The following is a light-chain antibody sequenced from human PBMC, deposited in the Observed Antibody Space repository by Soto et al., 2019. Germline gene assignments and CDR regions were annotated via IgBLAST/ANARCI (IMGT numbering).Light chain of an antibody. CDR3: SSYTSRSSVI. Sequence: QSALTQPASVSGSPGQSITISCTATTSVVGDYNYVSWYQQYPGKAPKPIIYNVSNRPSGVSNRFSGSKSGDTASLTISGLQADDEADYYCSSYTSRSSVIFGGGTQLTVL. CDR2: NVS. CDR1: TSVVGDYNY. V-gene: IGLV2-14*01. J-gene: IGLJ2*01.